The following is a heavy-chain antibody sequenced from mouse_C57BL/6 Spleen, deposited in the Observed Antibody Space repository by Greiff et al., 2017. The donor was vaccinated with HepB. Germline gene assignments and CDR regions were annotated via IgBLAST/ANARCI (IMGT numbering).Heavy chain of an antibody. V-gene: IGHV5-16*01. Sequence: EVMLVESEGGLVQPGSSMKLSCTASGFTFSDYYMAWVRQVPEKGLEWVANINYDGSSTYYLDSLKSRFIISRDNAKNILYLQMSSLKSEDTATYYCARDGAYYSNYEGYFDVWGTGTTVTVSS. D-gene: IGHD2-5*01. CDR3: ARDGAYYSNYEGYFDV. J-gene: IGHJ1*03. CDR2: INYDGSST. CDR1: GFTFSDYY.